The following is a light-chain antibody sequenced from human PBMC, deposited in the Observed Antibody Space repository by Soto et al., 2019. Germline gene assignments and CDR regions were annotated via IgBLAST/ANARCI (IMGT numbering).Light chain of an antibody. J-gene: IGKJ1*01. Sequence: DIQMTQFPSSLSASVGDRVTITCRARQGIRNDLGWYQQKPGKAPKRLIYAASSLQSGVPSRFSGSGSGTEFSLAISSLQPEDSATFYCLQHSTYPLTFGQGTKVEIK. CDR3: LQHSTYPLT. V-gene: IGKV1-17*01. CDR2: AAS. CDR1: QGIRND.